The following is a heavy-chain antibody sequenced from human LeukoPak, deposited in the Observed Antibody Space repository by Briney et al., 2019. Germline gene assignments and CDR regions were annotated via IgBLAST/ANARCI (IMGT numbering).Heavy chain of an antibody. J-gene: IGHJ4*02. CDR2: IRSKPYGGTT. V-gene: IGHV3-49*04. Sequence: SLRLSCAASGFTFSSFEMNWVRQAPGKGLEWVGFIRSKPYGGTTEYAPSVKGRFTISRDDSKNIAYLQMNSLKTEDTAVYYCTRDIDADYVDYWGQGDLVTVSS. CDR3: TRDIDADYVDY. CDR1: GFTFSSFE. D-gene: IGHD2-15*01.